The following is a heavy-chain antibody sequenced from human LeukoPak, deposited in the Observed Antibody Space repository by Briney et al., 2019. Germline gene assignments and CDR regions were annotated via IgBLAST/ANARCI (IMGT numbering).Heavy chain of an antibody. CDR2: IKQDGSEK. CDR3: ARAFIHASRDGYNYYFDY. D-gene: IGHD5-24*01. Sequence: GGSLRLSCAASGFTFSSYWMSWVRQAPGKGLEWVANIKQDGSEKYYVDSVKGRFTISRDNAKNSLYLQMNSLRAEDTAVYYCARAFIHASRDGYNYYFDYWGQGTLVTVSS. CDR1: GFTFSSYW. J-gene: IGHJ4*02. V-gene: IGHV3-7*01.